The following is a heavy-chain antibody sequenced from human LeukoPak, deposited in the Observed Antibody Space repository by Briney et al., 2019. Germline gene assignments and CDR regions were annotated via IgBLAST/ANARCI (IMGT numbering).Heavy chain of an antibody. J-gene: IGHJ1*01. Sequence: PGGSLRLSCAAAGLTFSNYGMHWVRQAPGKGLQWVAYIRYDGRNKYSADSVKGRFTIYRDNSKSTLYLQMNSLRPEDTAVYYCAKGSGGYLGYFQHWGQGTLVTVSS. CDR2: IRYDGRNK. V-gene: IGHV3-30*02. CDR1: GLTFSNYG. D-gene: IGHD6-19*01. CDR3: AKGSGGYLGYFQH.